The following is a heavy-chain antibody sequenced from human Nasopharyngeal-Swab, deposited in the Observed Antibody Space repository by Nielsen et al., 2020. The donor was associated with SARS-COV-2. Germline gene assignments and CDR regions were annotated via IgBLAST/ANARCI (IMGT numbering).Heavy chain of an antibody. J-gene: IGHJ3*02. CDR3: ARGWATAGGAFDI. D-gene: IGHD5-12*01. CDR1: GFTFSISA. V-gene: IGHV3-53*01. Sequence: GESLKISCAASGFTFSISAMSWVRQAPGKGLEWVSVIYSGGSTYYADSVKGRFTISRDNSKNTLYLQMNSLRAEDTAVYYCARGWATAGGAFDIWGQGTMVTVSS. CDR2: IYSGGST.